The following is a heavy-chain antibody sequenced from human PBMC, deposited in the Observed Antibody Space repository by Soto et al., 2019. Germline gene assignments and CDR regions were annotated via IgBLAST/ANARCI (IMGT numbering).Heavy chain of an antibody. CDR2: IYYSGST. CDR1: GGSISSYY. J-gene: IGHJ4*02. Sequence: SETLSLTCTVSGGSISSYYWSWIRQPPGKGLEWIGYIYYSGSTNYNPSLKSRVTISVDTSKNQFSLKLSSVTAADTAVYYCARGVITIFGVDFDYWGQGTLVTVSS. V-gene: IGHV4-59*01. D-gene: IGHD3-3*01. CDR3: ARGVITIFGVDFDY.